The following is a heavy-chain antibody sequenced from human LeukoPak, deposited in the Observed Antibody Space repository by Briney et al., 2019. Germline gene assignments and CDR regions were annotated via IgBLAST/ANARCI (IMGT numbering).Heavy chain of an antibody. CDR3: AGGYRSGWYAIEY. Sequence: GGSLRLSCAASGFAFNSYAMNWVRQAPGKGLEWVSAISETGVSAYYADSVKGRFTISRDNSKKTLFLHMNSLRAEDTAVYFCAGGYRSGWYAIEYWGQGALVTVSS. CDR1: GFAFNSYA. CDR2: ISETGVSA. V-gene: IGHV3-23*01. D-gene: IGHD6-19*01. J-gene: IGHJ4*02.